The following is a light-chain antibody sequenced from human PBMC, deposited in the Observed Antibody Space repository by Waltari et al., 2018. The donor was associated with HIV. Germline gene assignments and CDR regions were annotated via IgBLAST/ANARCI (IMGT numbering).Light chain of an antibody. J-gene: IGLJ3*02. CDR2: YNY. CDR3: AAWDDNLNGWV. Sequence: QSVLTQPPSLSGAPGPRAPISCSVSTSNIGINTLNCYQQLPEKAPKLLIYYNYLTPSSGVSDRFSGSASGTSASLAISGLQSEDEATYYCAAWDDNLNGWVFGGGTRLTVL. V-gene: IGLV1-36*01. CDR1: TSNIGINT.